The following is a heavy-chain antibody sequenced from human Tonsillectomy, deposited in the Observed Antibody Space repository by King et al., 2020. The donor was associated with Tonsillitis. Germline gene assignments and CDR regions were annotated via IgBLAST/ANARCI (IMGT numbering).Heavy chain of an antibody. Sequence: QVQLVQSGAEVKKPGASVKVSCKASGYIFTSFGISWVRQAPGQGLEWMGWISAYNGNTNYAQKLQGRVTMTTDTSTDTAYMELRSLRSDDTAVYYCARDVGLMIVVAFDYWGQGTLVTVSS. D-gene: IGHD3-22*01. CDR2: ISAYNGNT. J-gene: IGHJ4*02. CDR1: GYIFTSFG. V-gene: IGHV1-18*01. CDR3: ARDVGLMIVVAFDY.